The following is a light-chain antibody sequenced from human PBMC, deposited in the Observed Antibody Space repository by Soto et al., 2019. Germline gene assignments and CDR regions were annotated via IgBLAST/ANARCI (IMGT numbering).Light chain of an antibody. CDR2: GAS. Sequence: EIVLTQSPGTLSLSPGERATLSCTASQSVGRNYLAWYQQKPGQAPRLLIHGASIRATGIPDRFSGSGSATDFTLAINRLEPEEFAVYYCQQYASSPLTVGGGNKVESK. V-gene: IGKV3-20*01. CDR1: QSVGRNY. J-gene: IGKJ4*02. CDR3: QQYASSPLT.